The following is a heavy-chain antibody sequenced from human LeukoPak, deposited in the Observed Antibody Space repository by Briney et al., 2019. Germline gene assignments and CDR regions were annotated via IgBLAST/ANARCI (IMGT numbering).Heavy chain of an antibody. V-gene: IGHV4-59*01. CDR3: ARGVYIAAAQYGY. J-gene: IGHJ4*02. CDR1: GGSISSYY. CDR2: IYYSGTT. D-gene: IGHD6-13*01. Sequence: PSETLSLTCTVSGGSISSYYWSWIRQPPGEGLEWFGYIYYSGTTNYNPSLKSRVTISVDTSKNQFSLKLSSVTAADTAVYYCARGVYIAAAQYGYWGQGTLVTVSS.